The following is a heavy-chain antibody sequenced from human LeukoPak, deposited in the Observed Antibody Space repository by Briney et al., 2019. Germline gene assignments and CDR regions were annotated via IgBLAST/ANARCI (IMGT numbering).Heavy chain of an antibody. CDR1: GFTFSSYA. Sequence: PGGSLRLSCAASGFTFSSYAMNWVRQAPGKGLEWVSTIRGSGGSTYYADSVRGRFTISRDNSKSTLYLQMNSLRAEDTAVYYCAKDTVTMGLLWFDPWGQGTLVTVSS. CDR3: AKDTVTMGLLWFDP. D-gene: IGHD4-17*01. J-gene: IGHJ5*02. V-gene: IGHV3-23*01. CDR2: IRGSGGST.